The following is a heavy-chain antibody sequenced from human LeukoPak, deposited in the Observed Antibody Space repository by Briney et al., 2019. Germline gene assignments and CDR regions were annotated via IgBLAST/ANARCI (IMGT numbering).Heavy chain of an antibody. CDR3: ARDRFRGLSC. D-gene: IGHD3-10*01. J-gene: IGHJ4*02. CDR1: GFTFSSYE. CDR2: ISGSGSTI. V-gene: IGHV3-48*03. Sequence: GGSLRLSCAASGFTFSSYEMNWVRQAPGKGLEWVSFISGSGSTIYYADSVKGRFTISRDNAKNSLYLQMNNLRAEDTAVYYCARDRFRGLSCWGQGTLVTVSS.